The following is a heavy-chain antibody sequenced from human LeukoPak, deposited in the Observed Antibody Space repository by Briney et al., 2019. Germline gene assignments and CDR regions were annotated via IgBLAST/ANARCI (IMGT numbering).Heavy chain of an antibody. CDR3: ARDARMDY. Sequence: ALVKISCKASGYSFTTLAINWVRQAPGQGLEWMGWVSSSTGNPTYAQGFTGRFVFSVDTSVTTAYLQINNLKAEDTAVYYCARDARMDYWGQGTLVTVSS. V-gene: IGHV7-4-1*02. CDR1: GYSFTTLA. CDR2: VSSSTGNP. J-gene: IGHJ4*02. D-gene: IGHD2/OR15-2a*01.